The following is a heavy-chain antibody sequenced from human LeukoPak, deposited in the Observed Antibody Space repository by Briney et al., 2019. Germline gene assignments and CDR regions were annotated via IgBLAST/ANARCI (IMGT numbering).Heavy chain of an antibody. CDR2: IRGSGGST. J-gene: IGHJ3*02. D-gene: IGHD6-19*01. CDR1: GFTFSSYA. Sequence: GGSLRLSCAASGFTFSSYAMSWVRQDPGKGREWVSGIRGSGGSTNYADSVKGRFTISRDNSKNTLYLQMNSLRAEDTAVYYCAKVYSSGWRDAFDIWGQGTMVTVSS. V-gene: IGHV3-23*01. CDR3: AKVYSSGWRDAFDI.